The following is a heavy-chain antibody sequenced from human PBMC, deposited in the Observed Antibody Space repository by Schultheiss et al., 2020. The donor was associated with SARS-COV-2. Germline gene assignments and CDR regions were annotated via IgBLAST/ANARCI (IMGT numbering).Heavy chain of an antibody. Sequence: GGSLRLSCAASGFTFDDYAMHWVRQAPGKGLEWVSGISWNSGSIGYADSVKGRFTISRDNSKNTLYLQMNSLRAEDTAVYYCAKEECGGDCYSNTYFDYWGQGTLVTVSS. J-gene: IGHJ4*02. D-gene: IGHD2-21*02. CDR3: AKEECGGDCYSNTYFDY. V-gene: IGHV3-9*01. CDR1: GFTFDDYA. CDR2: ISWNSGSI.